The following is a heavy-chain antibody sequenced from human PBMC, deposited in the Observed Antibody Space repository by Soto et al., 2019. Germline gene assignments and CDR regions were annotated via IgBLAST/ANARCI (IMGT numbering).Heavy chain of an antibody. Sequence: PSETLSLTCTVSGGSISSYYWSWIRQPPGKGLEWIGYIYYSGSTNYNPSLKSRVTISVDTSKNQFSLKLSSVTAADTAVYYCARLRPGVATKGSRLSINFDYWGQGTLVTVSS. D-gene: IGHD5-12*01. CDR1: GGSISSYY. CDR2: IYYSGST. J-gene: IGHJ4*02. CDR3: ARLRPGVATKGSRLSINFDY. V-gene: IGHV4-59*08.